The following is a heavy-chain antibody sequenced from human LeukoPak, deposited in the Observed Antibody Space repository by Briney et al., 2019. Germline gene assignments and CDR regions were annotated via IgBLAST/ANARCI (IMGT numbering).Heavy chain of an antibody. D-gene: IGHD2-2*01. CDR2: INPNSGGT. J-gene: IGHJ6*03. V-gene: IGHV1-2*02. CDR3: ARGGGYCSSTSCLLHYYYMDV. Sequence: ASVKVSCKASGYTFTSYYMHWVRQAPGQGLEWMGWINPNSGGTNYAQKFQGRVTMTRDTSISTAYMELRRLRSDDTAVYYCARGGGYCSSTSCLLHYYYMDVWGKGTTVTVSS. CDR1: GYTFTSYY.